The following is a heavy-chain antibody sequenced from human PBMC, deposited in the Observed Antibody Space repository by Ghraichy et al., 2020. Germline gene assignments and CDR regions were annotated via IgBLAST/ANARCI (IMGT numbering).Heavy chain of an antibody. CDR1: GGTFSNIG. Sequence: SVKVSCKTSGGTFSNIGITWVRQAPGQGLEWMGGIIPVFGTTDYAQKFQGRISFNADEATTTAYMELSSLRSEDTAVYYCARDPFSMVRGGYYYYYGMDVWGQGTTITVSS. V-gene: IGHV1-69*13. J-gene: IGHJ6*02. CDR2: IIPVFGTT. D-gene: IGHD3-10*01. CDR3: ARDPFSMVRGGYYYYYGMDV.